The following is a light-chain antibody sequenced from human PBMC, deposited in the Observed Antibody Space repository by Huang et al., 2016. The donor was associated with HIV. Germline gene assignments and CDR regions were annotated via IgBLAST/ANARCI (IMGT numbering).Light chain of an antibody. J-gene: IGKJ2*01. CDR2: DAS. CDR1: QTVRNRF. V-gene: IGKV3D-20*01. CDR3: QQYGDSSYS. Sequence: EIVLTQSPATLYLSPGERATLSCGGTQTVRNRFLAWFQQKPGLAPRLLIYDASVRATGIPDRFSGSGSGTDFTLTINRLEPEDFAVYYCQQYGDSSYSFGQGTKLQIK.